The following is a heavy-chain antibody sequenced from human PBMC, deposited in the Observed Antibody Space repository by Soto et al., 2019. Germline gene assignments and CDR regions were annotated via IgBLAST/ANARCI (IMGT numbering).Heavy chain of an antibody. CDR1: GLTFSNYG. CDR2: ISNEGRDE. Sequence: QVHLVESGGGVVQPGRSLRLSCEVSGLTFSNYGMHWVRQAPGKGLEWVAVISNEGRDERYADSVKGRFTISRDNSKNTRYLQMSSLRAEDTAVYYCAKGCGTGSSCYILDYWGQGTLVTVSS. D-gene: IGHD2-15*01. J-gene: IGHJ4*02. CDR3: AKGCGTGSSCYILDY. V-gene: IGHV3-30*18.